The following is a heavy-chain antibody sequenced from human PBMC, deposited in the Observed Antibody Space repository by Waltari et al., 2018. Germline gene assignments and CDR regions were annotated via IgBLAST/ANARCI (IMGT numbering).Heavy chain of an antibody. CDR2: IYTGGST. CDR3: ARVPCSGDTCYYHHFDY. J-gene: IGHJ4*02. V-gene: IGHV3-66*01. Sequence: EVQLVESGGNLVQPGRSLRLSCAASGFTVSNNYMNWVRQAPGKGLEWVSIIYTGGSTYYADSVKGRFTISRDNSKNTLYLQMNTLGAEETAVYYCARVPCSGDTCYYHHFDYWGQGTLVTVSS. CDR1: GFTVSNNY. D-gene: IGHD2-15*01.